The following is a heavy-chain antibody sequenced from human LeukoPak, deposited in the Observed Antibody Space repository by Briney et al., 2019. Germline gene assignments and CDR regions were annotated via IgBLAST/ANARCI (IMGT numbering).Heavy chain of an antibody. V-gene: IGHV4-34*01. CDR1: GGSFSGYY. D-gene: IGHD3-3*01. J-gene: IGHJ4*02. CDR2: INHSGST. CDR3: ARITAFWSIRYDY. Sequence: SETLSLTCAVYGGSFSGYYWSWIRQPPGKGLEWIGEINHSGSTNYNPSLKSRVTISVDTSKNQFSLKLSSVTAADTAVYYCARITAFWSIRYDYWGRGTLVTVSS.